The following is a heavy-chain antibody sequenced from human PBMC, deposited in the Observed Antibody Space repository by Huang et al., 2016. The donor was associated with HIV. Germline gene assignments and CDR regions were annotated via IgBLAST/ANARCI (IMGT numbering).Heavy chain of an antibody. CDR3: ARDWSFGSSTSPAD. D-gene: IGHD6-6*01. CDR1: GYTFTDSN. Sequence: QVQLVQSGAEVTNPGASVRVSCKASGYTFTDSNSHWGRQAPGQGLEWMGGINPKRGGTSVAQRFQGRSTMTRDTTISTGHMDLRRIQSDDTAVYFCARDWSFGSSTSPADWGQGTLVTVSS. J-gene: IGHJ4*02. V-gene: IGHV1-2*02. CDR2: INPKRGGT.